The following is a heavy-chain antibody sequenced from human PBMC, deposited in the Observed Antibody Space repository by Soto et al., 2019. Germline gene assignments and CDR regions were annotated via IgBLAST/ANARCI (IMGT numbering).Heavy chain of an antibody. D-gene: IGHD5-12*01. Sequence: GGSLRLSCAASGFTFSNAWMSWVRQAPGKGLEWVGRIKSKTDGGTTDYAAPVKGRFTISRDDSKNTLYLQMNSLKTEDTAVYYSTTVGPVEMATIAAFDIWVQGTMVTV. CDR2: IKSKTDGGTT. J-gene: IGHJ3*02. V-gene: IGHV3-15*01. CDR3: TTVGPVEMATIAAFDI. CDR1: GFTFSNAW.